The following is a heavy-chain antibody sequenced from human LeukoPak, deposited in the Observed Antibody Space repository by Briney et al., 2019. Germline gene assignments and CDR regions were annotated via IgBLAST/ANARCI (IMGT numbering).Heavy chain of an antibody. CDR2: ISGSGGDT. V-gene: IGHV3-23*01. D-gene: IGHD3-22*01. Sequence: QFGGSLRLSCVASGFTFSSSTMSWVRQAPGKGLEWVSGISGSGGDTYYANPVKGRFTISRDESNTLYLQMDSLRAEDTAVYYCAKPPGSVGYYLGYWGQGTLVTVSS. J-gene: IGHJ4*02. CDR3: AKPPGSVGYYLGY. CDR1: GFTFSSST.